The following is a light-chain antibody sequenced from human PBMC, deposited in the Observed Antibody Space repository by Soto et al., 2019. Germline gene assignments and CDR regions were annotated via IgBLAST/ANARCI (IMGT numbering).Light chain of an antibody. CDR1: SSDVGGYNC. V-gene: IGLV2-8*01. CDR2: EVS. CDR3: SSYAGSNTVL. J-gene: IGLJ2*01. Sequence: QSALTQPPSASGSPGQSVTIPCTGTSSDVGGYNCVSWYQQHPGKAPKLMIYEVSKRPSGVPDRFSGSKSGNTASLTVSGLQAEDEADYYCSSYAGSNTVLFGGGTKLTVL.